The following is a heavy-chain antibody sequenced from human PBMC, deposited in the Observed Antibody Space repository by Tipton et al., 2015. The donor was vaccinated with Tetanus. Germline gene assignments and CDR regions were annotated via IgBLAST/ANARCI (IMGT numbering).Heavy chain of an antibody. D-gene: IGHD2-2*01. J-gene: IGHJ3*02. Sequence: GLVKPSETLSLTCAVSGGSFRSYYWTWIRQPAGKGLEWIGRVYNSGSANYNPSLKSRVAMSVDTSKDQFSLKMNSVTAADTAVYYCASVDYATSTDGFDIWSQGTAVTVSS. CDR2: VYNSGSA. CDR1: GGSFRSYY. CDR3: ASVDYATSTDGFDI. V-gene: IGHV4-4*07.